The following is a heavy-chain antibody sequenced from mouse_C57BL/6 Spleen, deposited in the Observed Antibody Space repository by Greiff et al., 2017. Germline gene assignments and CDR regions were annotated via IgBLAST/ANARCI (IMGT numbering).Heavy chain of an antibody. J-gene: IGHJ2*01. CDR3: ARGGTTVVATADYFDY. CDR2: IYPGSGNT. D-gene: IGHD1-1*01. CDR1: GYSFTSYY. V-gene: IGHV1-66*01. Sequence: QVQLQQSGPELVKPGASVKISCKASGYSFTSYYIHWVKQRPGQGLEWIGWIYPGSGNTKYSEKFKGKATLTADTSSSTAYMQLSSLTSEDSAVYYCARGGTTVVATADYFDYWGQGTTLTVSS.